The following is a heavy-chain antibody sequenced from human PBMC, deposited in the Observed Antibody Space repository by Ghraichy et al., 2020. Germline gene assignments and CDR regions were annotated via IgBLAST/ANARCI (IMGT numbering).Heavy chain of an antibody. CDR1: GYPFTSYD. D-gene: IGHD3-16*01. CDR3: ARVWVSVDF. Sequence: ASVKVSCKTSGYPFTSYDINWVRPAPGPGLEWMGWMKPNSGNTGSARKFQGRLIMTRSTSITTAYMELSSLRSEDTAIHYCARVWVSVDFWGQGTLVTVSS. J-gene: IGHJ4*01. V-gene: IGHV1-8*01. CDR2: MKPNSGNT.